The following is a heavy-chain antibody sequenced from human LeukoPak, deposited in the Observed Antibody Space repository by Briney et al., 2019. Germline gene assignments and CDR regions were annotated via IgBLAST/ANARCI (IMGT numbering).Heavy chain of an antibody. CDR1: GGSISSNGYY. CDR3: ARGYLRRGTSPQGFDP. V-gene: IGHV4-39*07. Sequence: SSETVSLTCTVSGGSISSNGYYWCWIRQSPGEGLEWIGNIYYSGITYYNASLKSRVTISVDTSKNQFSLKLSSVTAADTAVYYCARGYLRRGTSPQGFDPWGQGTLVTVSS. CDR2: IYYSGIT. J-gene: IGHJ5*02. D-gene: IGHD2-2*01.